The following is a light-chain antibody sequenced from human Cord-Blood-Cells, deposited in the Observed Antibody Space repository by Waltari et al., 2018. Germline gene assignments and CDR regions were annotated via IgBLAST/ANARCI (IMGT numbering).Light chain of an antibody. Sequence: DIVMTQSTDSLAVSLGERATIHCTSSQSFLYSSNNKNYLAWYQQKPGRPPKLLIYWASTRESGVPDRFSGSGSGTDFTLTISSLQAEDVAVYYCQQYYSTPRTFGQGTKVEIK. CDR3: QQYYSTPRT. V-gene: IGKV4-1*01. CDR2: WAS. CDR1: QSFLYSSNNKNY. J-gene: IGKJ1*01.